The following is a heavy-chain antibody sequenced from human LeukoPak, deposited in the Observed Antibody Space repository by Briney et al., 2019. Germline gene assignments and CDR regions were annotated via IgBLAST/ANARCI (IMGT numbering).Heavy chain of an antibody. J-gene: IGHJ4*02. D-gene: IGHD1-26*01. V-gene: IGHV4-39*01. CDR1: GGSISSGSYY. Sequence: SETLSLTCTVSGGSISSGSYYWGWVRQAPGKGLEWIGSIYYSGSTYYKSSLKSRVTISVDTSKNQFSLMLSSVTAADTAVYYCARHHTEALVVGATRLAFDYWGQGTLVTVSS. CDR2: IYYSGST. CDR3: ARHHTEALVVGATRLAFDY.